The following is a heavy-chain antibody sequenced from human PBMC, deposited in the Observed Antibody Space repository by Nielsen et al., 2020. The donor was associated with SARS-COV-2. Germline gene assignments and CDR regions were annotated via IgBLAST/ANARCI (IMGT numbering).Heavy chain of an antibody. CDR3: ACIYSSSWYYYYGMDV. Sequence: ASVKVSCKASGYTFTSYDINWVRQATGQGLEWMGWMNPNSGNTGYAQKFQGRVTMTRNTSISTAYMELSSLRSEDTAVYYCACIYSSSWYYYYGMDVWGQGTTVTVSS. V-gene: IGHV1-8*01. CDR2: MNPNSGNT. CDR1: GYTFTSYD. D-gene: IGHD6-13*01. J-gene: IGHJ6*02.